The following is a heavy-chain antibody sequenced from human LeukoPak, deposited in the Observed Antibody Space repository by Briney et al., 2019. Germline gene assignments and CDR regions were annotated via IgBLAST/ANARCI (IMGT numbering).Heavy chain of an antibody. J-gene: IGHJ4*02. CDR3: ARGGYIVVVPAAMPDY. CDR1: GGSISSSSYY. CDR2: IYYSGST. V-gene: IGHV4-39*07. D-gene: IGHD2-2*01. Sequence: SETLSLTCTVSGGSISSSSYYWGWLRQPPGKGLEWIGSIYYSGSTYYNPSLKSRVTISVDTSKNQFSLKLSSVTAADTAVYYCARGGYIVVVPAAMPDYWSQGTLVTVSS.